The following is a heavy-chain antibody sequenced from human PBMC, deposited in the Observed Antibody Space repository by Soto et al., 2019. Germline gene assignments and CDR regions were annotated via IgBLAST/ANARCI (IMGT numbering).Heavy chain of an antibody. D-gene: IGHD4-17*01. CDR3: ARDYGDYGPLDY. CDR2: IYYSGST. CDR1: GGSISSGGYY. Sequence: PSETLSLTCTVSGGSISSGGYYWSWIRQHPGKGLEWIGYIYYSGSTYYNPSLKSRVTISVDTSKNQFSLKLSSVTAADTAVYYCARDYGDYGPLDYWGQGTLVTVSS. J-gene: IGHJ4*02. V-gene: IGHV4-31*03.